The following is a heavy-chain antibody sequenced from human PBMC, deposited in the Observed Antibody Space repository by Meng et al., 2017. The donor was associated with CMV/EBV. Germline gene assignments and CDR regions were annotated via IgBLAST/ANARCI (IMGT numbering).Heavy chain of an antibody. J-gene: IGHJ4*02. Sequence: GGSFSGYYWSWIRQPPGKGLEWIGEINHSGSTNYNPSLKSRVTISVDTSKNQFSLKLCSVTAADTAVYYCASLNYCSSTSCSRRFDYWGQGTLVTVSS. D-gene: IGHD2-2*01. CDR2: INHSGST. CDR3: ASLNYCSSTSCSRRFDY. CDR1: GGSFSGYY. V-gene: IGHV4-34*01.